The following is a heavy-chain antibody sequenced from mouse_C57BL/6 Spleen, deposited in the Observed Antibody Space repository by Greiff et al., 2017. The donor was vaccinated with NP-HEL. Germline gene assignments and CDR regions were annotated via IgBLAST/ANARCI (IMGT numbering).Heavy chain of an antibody. J-gene: IGHJ4*01. V-gene: IGHV1-39*01. D-gene: IGHD1-1*01. CDR1: GYSFTDYN. CDR3: ARSTITTVVPYAMDY. Sequence: EVQLQQSGPELVKPGASVKISCKASGYSFTDYNMNWVKQSNGKSLEWIGVINPNYGTTSYNQKFKGKATLTVDQSSSTAYMQLNSRPSEDSAVYYCARSTITTVVPYAMDYWGQGTSVTVSS. CDR2: INPNYGTT.